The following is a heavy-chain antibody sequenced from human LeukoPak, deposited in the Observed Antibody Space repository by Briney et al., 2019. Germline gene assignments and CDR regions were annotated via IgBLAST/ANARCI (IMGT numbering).Heavy chain of an antibody. J-gene: IGHJ5*02. Sequence: GGSLRLSCAASGFTFNSYAMNWVRQAPGMGLEWVSTISGTGFTTYYAESLKGRFTISRDNSRDTLYLQMNSLRAEDTAVYYCARGVGIAVLGWLDPWGQGTLVTVSS. CDR3: ARGVGIAVLGWLDP. CDR2: ISGTGFTT. V-gene: IGHV3-23*01. D-gene: IGHD6-19*01. CDR1: GFTFNSYA.